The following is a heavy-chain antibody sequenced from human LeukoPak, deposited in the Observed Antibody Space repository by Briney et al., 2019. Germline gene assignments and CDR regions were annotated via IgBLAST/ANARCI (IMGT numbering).Heavy chain of an antibody. J-gene: IGHJ6*02. D-gene: IGHD3-22*01. V-gene: IGHV3-23*01. Sequence: PGGSLRLSCAASGFTFSSYAMSWVRQAPGKGLEWVSAISGSGGSTYYADSVKGRFTISRDNSKNTLYLQMNSLRAEDTAVYYCANYYYDSSGYYYWTNYYYYGMDVWGQGTTVTVSS. CDR2: ISGSGGST. CDR3: ANYYYDSSGYYYWTNYYYYGMDV. CDR1: GFTFSSYA.